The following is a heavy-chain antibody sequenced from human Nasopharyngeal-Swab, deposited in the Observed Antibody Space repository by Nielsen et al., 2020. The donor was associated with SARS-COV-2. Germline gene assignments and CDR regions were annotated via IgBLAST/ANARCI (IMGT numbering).Heavy chain of an antibody. CDR1: GFTFSSYA. Sequence: GESLKISCEASGFTFSSYAMSWVRQAPGKGLVWVSRVNEDGSRTDYADSVRCRFTISRDNAKNTLYLQMNSLRVEDTAVYYCVKHQGSSSDQWGQGTLVTVSS. CDR2: VNEDGSRT. J-gene: IGHJ4*02. CDR3: VKHQGSSSDQ. V-gene: IGHV3-74*01.